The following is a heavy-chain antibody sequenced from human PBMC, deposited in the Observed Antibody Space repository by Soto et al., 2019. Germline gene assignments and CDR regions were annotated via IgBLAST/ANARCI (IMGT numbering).Heavy chain of an antibody. Sequence: PSETLSLTCTVSGGSISSYYWSWVRQPPGRGLEWIGYIYYSGSTTYNPTLSSRVTLSVDRSKNQFTLKMSSVTAADTAVYYCARAIAAAAGELTYYNGMDVWGQGTTGTLSS. CDR1: GGSISSYY. D-gene: IGHD6-13*01. CDR2: IYYSGST. CDR3: ARAIAAAAGELTYYNGMDV. V-gene: IGHV4-59*01. J-gene: IGHJ6*02.